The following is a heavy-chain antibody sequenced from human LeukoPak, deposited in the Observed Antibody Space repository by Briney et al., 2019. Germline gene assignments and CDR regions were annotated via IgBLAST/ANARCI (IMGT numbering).Heavy chain of an antibody. D-gene: IGHD1-26*01. Sequence: VSVTVPHMASGDTFTGYYILWVRPAPGQGFEWMGWINPKSGATSYAHNFQGRVTLSSDTSISTAYMELSRLRYDDAAVYYCARDLRYSGSWPSVWFYPWGHRDPWPPS. V-gene: IGHV1-2*07. CDR1: GDTFTGYY. CDR2: INPKSGAT. J-gene: IGHJ5*02. CDR3: ARDLRYSGSWPSVWFYP.